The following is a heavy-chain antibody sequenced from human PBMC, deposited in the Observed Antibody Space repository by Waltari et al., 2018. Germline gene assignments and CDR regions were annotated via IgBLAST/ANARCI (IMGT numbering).Heavy chain of an antibody. D-gene: IGHD3-9*01. CDR1: GFTFSSYA. V-gene: IGHV3-23*01. J-gene: IGHJ6*02. CDR2: ISGSGGST. CDR3: AKVCTYYDILTGYYKSYYYYGMDV. Sequence: EVQLLESGGGLVQPGGSLRLSCAASGFTFSSYAMSWVRQAPGKGLEWVSAISGSGGSTYYADSVKGRFTISRDNSKNTLYLQMNSLRAEDTAVYYCAKVCTYYDILTGYYKSYYYYGMDVWGQGTTVTVSS.